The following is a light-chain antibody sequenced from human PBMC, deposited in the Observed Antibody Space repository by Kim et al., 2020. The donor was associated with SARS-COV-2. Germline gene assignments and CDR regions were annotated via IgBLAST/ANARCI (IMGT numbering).Light chain of an antibody. CDR2: GKN. CDR3: NSRDSSGNHYV. Sequence: LGQTVRITGQGDSLRSDYASWYQQKPGQAPVLVIYGKNNRPSGIPDRFSGSSSGNTASLTITGAQAEDEADYYCNSRDSSGNHYVFGTGTKVTVL. CDR1: SLRSDY. V-gene: IGLV3-19*01. J-gene: IGLJ1*01.